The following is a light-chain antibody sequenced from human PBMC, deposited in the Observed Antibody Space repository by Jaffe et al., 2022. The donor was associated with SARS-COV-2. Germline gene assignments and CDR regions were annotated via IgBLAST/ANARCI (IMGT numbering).Light chain of an antibody. J-gene: IGKJ2*01. V-gene: IGKV2-24*01. CDR1: QSLAHSDGNTY. Sequence: EIVMTQTPLSSPVTLGQPAYISCRSSQSLAHSDGNTYLSWLQQRPGQPPRLLIYMISNRLSGVPDRFSGSGAGTDFTLKISRVEAEDVGVYYCLQATQFPHTFGQGTKLEIK. CDR3: LQATQFPHT. CDR2: MIS.